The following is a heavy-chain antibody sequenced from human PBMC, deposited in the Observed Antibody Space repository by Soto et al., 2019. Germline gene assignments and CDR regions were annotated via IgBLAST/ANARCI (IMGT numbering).Heavy chain of an antibody. J-gene: IGHJ3*02. Sequence: QVQLVQSGAEVKKPGSSVKVSCKASGGTFSSYTISWVRQAPGQGLEWMGRIIPILGIANYAQKFQGRVTITADKSTSTAYMELSSLRSEDTAVYYCARRYYDILTGQDAFDIWGQGTMVTVSS. CDR2: IIPILGIA. CDR1: GGTFSSYT. CDR3: ARRYYDILTGQDAFDI. V-gene: IGHV1-69*02. D-gene: IGHD3-9*01.